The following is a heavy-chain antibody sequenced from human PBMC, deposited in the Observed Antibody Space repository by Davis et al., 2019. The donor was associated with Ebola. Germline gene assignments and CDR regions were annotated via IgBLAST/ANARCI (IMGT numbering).Heavy chain of an antibody. J-gene: IGHJ6*02. Sequence: MPGGSLRLSCTVSGASISDSNYFWAWIRQPPGKGLEWIGSVFYSGTPYYNPFLKSRVTMSVDTSKNQFSLKLSSVTAADTAVYYCARGNYGDYIVLYYYNMDVWGQGTTVTVSS. V-gene: IGHV4-39*07. CDR2: VFYSGTP. CDR3: ARGNYGDYIVLYYYNMDV. D-gene: IGHD4-17*01. CDR1: GASISDSNYF.